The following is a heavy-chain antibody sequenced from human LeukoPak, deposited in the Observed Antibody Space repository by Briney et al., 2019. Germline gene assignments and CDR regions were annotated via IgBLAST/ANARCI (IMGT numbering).Heavy chain of an antibody. V-gene: IGHV3-74*01. Sequence: GGSLRLSCAASGFTFSSYWMHWVRQAPGKVLVWVSRINSDGSSTINADSVKGRFTISRDNAKNTLYLQMNSLRAEDTAVYYCAREVYSSGWSSFDYWGQGALVTVSS. D-gene: IGHD6-19*01. J-gene: IGHJ4*02. CDR1: GFTFSSYW. CDR2: INSDGSST. CDR3: AREVYSSGWSSFDY.